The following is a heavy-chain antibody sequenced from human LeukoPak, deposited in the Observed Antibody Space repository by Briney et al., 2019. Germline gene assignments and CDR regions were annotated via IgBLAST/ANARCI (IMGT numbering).Heavy chain of an antibody. Sequence: ASVKVSCKASGYTFTMYYIHWVRQAPGQGLEWMGMINPSDGATTYAQRFQGRVTMTRDMSTTTVYMDLRSLRSEATAVYFCAREPRGGLSANLGGLFAPYYTYYYMDVWGRGTTVTVSS. CDR1: GYTFTMYY. CDR2: INPSDGAT. D-gene: IGHD3-10*01. J-gene: IGHJ6*03. V-gene: IGHV1-46*01. CDR3: AREPRGGLSANLGGLFAPYYTYYYMDV.